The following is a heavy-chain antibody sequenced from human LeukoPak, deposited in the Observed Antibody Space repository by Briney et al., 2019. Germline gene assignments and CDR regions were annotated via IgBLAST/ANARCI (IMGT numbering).Heavy chain of an antibody. J-gene: IGHJ4*02. Sequence: GGSLRLSCAASGFPFDVYGMNWVRQAPGKGLEWVSYISSSSSTIYYADSVKGRFTISRDNAKNTLYLQMNSLRAEDTAVYYCARDGYSFGHDFDYWGQGTLVTVSS. CDR3: ARDGYSFGHDFDY. CDR2: ISSSSSTI. D-gene: IGHD5-18*01. V-gene: IGHV3-48*04. CDR1: GFPFDVYG.